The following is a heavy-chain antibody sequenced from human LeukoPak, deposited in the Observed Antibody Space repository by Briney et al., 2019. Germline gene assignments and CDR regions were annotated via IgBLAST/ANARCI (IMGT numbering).Heavy chain of an antibody. CDR3: VPSANYYYFDY. J-gene: IGHJ4*02. Sequence: ASVKVSCKASGYTFTNYYMHWVRQAPGLGFEWMGWINPKSDGTSYPQKFQGRLTMTRDTSISTAYMELSRLRSDDTAVYYCVPSANYYYFDYWGQGTLVTVSS. CDR1: GYTFTNYY. D-gene: IGHD4/OR15-4a*01. CDR2: INPKSDGT. V-gene: IGHV1-2*02.